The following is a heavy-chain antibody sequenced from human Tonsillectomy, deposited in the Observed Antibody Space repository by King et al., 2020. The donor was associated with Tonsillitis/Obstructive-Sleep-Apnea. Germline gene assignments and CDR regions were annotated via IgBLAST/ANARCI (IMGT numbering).Heavy chain of an antibody. V-gene: IGHV3-30*04. Sequence: QLVQSGGGVVQPGRSLRLSCAASGFTFSSYAMHWVRQAPGKGLEWVAVISYDGSNKYYADSVKGRFTISRDNSKNTLYLQMNSLRAEDTAVYYCARDAVERSHEGPWYWGQGTLVPVSS. J-gene: IGHJ4*02. CDR3: ARDAVERSHEGPWY. CDR1: GFTFSSYA. D-gene: IGHD3-3*01. CDR2: ISYDGSNK.